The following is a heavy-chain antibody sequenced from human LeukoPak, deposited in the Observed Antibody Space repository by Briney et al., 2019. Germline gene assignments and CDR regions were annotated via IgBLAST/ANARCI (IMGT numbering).Heavy chain of an antibody. Sequence: PGGSLRLSCAASGFTFSSYGMHWVRQAPAKGLEWVAFIRYDGSNKYYADSVKGRFTISRDNSKNTLYLQMNSLRAEDTAVYYCAKFGYDILTGYQDWGQGTLVTVSS. CDR3: AKFGYDILTGYQD. CDR2: IRYDGSNK. CDR1: GFTFSSYG. J-gene: IGHJ4*02. D-gene: IGHD3-9*01. V-gene: IGHV3-30*02.